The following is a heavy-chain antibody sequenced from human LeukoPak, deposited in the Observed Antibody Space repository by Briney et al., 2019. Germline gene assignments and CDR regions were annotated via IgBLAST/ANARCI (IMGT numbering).Heavy chain of an antibody. Sequence: GASVKVSCKASGYAFTVYYMHWLRQAPGQGLEWMGGINPNSGDTNYAQKFQGRVTMTRDTSISTAYMELSRLRSDDTAVYYCARDYSGRYYYFDYSGLGTLVTVSS. J-gene: IGHJ4*02. CDR2: INPNSGDT. CDR1: GYAFTVYY. D-gene: IGHD1-26*01. V-gene: IGHV1-2*02. CDR3: ARDYSGRYYYFDY.